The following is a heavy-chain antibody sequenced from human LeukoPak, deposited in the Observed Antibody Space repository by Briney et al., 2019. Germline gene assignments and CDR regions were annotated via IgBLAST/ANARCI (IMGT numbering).Heavy chain of an antibody. J-gene: IGHJ6*02. Sequence: GGSLRLSCAASGFTFSSYGMRWVRQAPGKGLEWVTDIWYDGSNKYYADSVKGRFTISRDNSKNTLYLQMNSLRAEDTAVYYCARNYDILTGYCMDVWGQGTTVTVSS. CDR3: ARNYDILTGYCMDV. CDR1: GFTFSSYG. D-gene: IGHD3-9*01. V-gene: IGHV3-33*01. CDR2: IWYDGSNK.